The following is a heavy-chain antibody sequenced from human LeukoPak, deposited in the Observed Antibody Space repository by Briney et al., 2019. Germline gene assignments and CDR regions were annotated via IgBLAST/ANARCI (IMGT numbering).Heavy chain of an antibody. Sequence: GGCLRLSCAASGFTFSTYSMSWVRLAPGKGLEWVSGISGSGANTYYADSVKGRFTISRDNSKNTLYLQMNSLRAEDTAVFYCAKYPASGGYFDYWGQGTLVTVSS. J-gene: IGHJ4*02. CDR2: ISGSGANT. V-gene: IGHV3-23*01. D-gene: IGHD6-13*01. CDR1: GFTFSTYS. CDR3: AKYPASGGYFDY.